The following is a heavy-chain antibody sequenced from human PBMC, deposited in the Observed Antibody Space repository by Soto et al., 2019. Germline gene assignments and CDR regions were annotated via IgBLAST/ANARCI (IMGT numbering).Heavy chain of an antibody. CDR3: ARELRGYSSPDAFDI. CDR2: INHSGST. J-gene: IGHJ3*02. V-gene: IGHV4-34*01. CDR1: GGSFSGYY. D-gene: IGHD5-18*01. Sequence: LSLTCAVYGGSFSGYYWSWIRQPPGKGLEWIGEINHSGSTNYNPSLKSRVTISVDTSKNQFSLKLSSVTAADTAVYYCARELRGYSSPDAFDIWGQGTMVTVSS.